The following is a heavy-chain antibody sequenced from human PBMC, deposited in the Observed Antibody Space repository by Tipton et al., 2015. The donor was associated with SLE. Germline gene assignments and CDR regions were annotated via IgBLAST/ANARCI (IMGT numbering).Heavy chain of an antibody. D-gene: IGHD6-6*01. V-gene: IGHV4-59*01. J-gene: IGHJ4*02. CDR3: ASRSSSSHFDY. CDR2: IYYSGST. Sequence: TLSLTCTVSGGAISTYYWNWIRQPPGRGLEWVGYIYYSGSTNYNPSLKSRVTISVDTSKNQFSLKLSSVTAADTAVYYCASRSSSSHFDYWGQGTLVTVSS. CDR1: GGAISTYY.